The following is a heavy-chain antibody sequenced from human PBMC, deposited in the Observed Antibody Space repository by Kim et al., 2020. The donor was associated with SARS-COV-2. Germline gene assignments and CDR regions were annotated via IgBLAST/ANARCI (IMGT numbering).Heavy chain of an antibody. V-gene: IGHV3-11*05. Sequence: GGSLRLSCAASGFTFSDYYMSWIRQAPGKGLEWVSYISSSSSYTNYADSVKGRFTISRDNAKNSLYLQMNSLRAEDTAVYYCARDLPGYSSGWQNFDYWGQGTLVTVSS. CDR3: ARDLPGYSSGWQNFDY. J-gene: IGHJ4*02. CDR2: ISSSSSYT. D-gene: IGHD6-19*01. CDR1: GFTFSDYY.